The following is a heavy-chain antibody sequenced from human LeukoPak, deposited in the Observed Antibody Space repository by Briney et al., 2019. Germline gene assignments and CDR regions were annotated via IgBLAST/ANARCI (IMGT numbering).Heavy chain of an antibody. J-gene: IGHJ3*02. Sequence: GGSLRLSCAASGFTFSSYAMSWVRQAPGKGLEWVSAISGSGGDTYYADSVKGRFTISRDNSKNTLYLQMNSLRAEDTAVYYCARVGAVGGVFRAFDIWGQGTMVTVSS. D-gene: IGHD3-16*01. CDR2: ISGSGGDT. V-gene: IGHV3-23*01. CDR3: ARVGAVGGVFRAFDI. CDR1: GFTFSSYA.